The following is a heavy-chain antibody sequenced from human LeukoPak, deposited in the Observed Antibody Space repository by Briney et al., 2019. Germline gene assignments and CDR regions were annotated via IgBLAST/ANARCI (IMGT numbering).Heavy chain of an antibody. D-gene: IGHD3-10*01. CDR1: GGSISSYY. CDR2: IYYSGST. CDR3: ARDHRVIGRFGESCFDY. Sequence: PSETLSLTCTVSGGSISSYYWSWIRQPPGKGLEWIGYIYYSGSTNYNPSLKSRITISVDTSTNQFALKLSSVTAADTAVYYCARDHRVIGRFGESCFDYWGQGTLVTVSS. J-gene: IGHJ4*02. V-gene: IGHV4-59*01.